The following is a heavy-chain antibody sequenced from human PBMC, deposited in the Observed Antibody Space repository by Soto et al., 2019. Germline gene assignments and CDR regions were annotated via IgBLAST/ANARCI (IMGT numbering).Heavy chain of an antibody. CDR3: ASNRYGYTFYDH. D-gene: IGHD5-18*01. J-gene: IGHJ4*02. Sequence: SETLSLTCTVSGGSISSYYWSWIRQPPGKGLEWIGYIYYSGSTNYNPSLKSRVTISVDTSKNQFSLKLSSVTAADTAVYYCASNRYGYTFYDHWGQGTLVTVS. CDR2: IYYSGST. CDR1: GGSISSYY. V-gene: IGHV4-59*01.